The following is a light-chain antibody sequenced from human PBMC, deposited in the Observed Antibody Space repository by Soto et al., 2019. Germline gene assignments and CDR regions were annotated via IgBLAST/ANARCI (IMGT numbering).Light chain of an antibody. Sequence: DIQLTQSPSFLSASLGDRVTITCRASQGISSYLEWYQQKPGKAPKLLIYAASTLQSGVPSRFRGSGSGTEFTLTISSLPPEDFATYYCQQVNNYPLTFGGGTKVDIK. CDR1: QGISSY. CDR2: AAS. V-gene: IGKV1-9*01. J-gene: IGKJ4*01. CDR3: QQVNNYPLT.